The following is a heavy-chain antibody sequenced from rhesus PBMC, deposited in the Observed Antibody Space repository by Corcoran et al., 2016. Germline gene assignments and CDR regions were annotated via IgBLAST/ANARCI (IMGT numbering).Heavy chain of an antibody. D-gene: IGHD1-1-1*01. Sequence: QVQLQESGPGLVKPSETLSLTCAVSGGSISSSYYYWSWIHQAPGKGLEWIGYITYCGNTRYNPSLRRRDTISRDTYKNQFSLKLSSGTASDSAVYYCARMVAGTIRVDYWGQGVLVTVSS. CDR2: ITYCGNT. CDR3: ARMVAGTIRVDY. J-gene: IGHJ4*01. V-gene: IGHV4-122*02. CDR1: GGSISSSYYY.